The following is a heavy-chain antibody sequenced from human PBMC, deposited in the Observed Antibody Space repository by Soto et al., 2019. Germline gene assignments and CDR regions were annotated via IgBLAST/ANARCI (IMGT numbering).Heavy chain of an antibody. D-gene: IGHD2-2*01. J-gene: IGHJ6*02. CDR2: IIPIVGTA. V-gene: IGHV1-69*13. CDR1: AGTFSSYA. Sequence: SVKVSCKASAGTFSSYAISRVRHQPGQGLEWMGGIIPIVGTANHAQKFQGRVTITADESTSTAYMELSSLRSEDTAMYYCASNIQLLSFFYGMDVWGQGTMVTVSS. CDR3: ASNIQLLSFFYGMDV.